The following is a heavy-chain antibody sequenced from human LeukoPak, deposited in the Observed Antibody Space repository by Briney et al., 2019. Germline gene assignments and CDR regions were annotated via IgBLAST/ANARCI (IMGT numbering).Heavy chain of an antibody. CDR3: AKDPYYYDSSGYLDY. Sequence: GGSLRLSCAASGFTFDDYAMHWVRQAPGKGLEWVSGISWNSGSIGYADSVKGRFTISRDNAKHSLYLQMNSLRAEDTALYYCAKDPYYYDSSGYLDYWGQGTLVTVSS. J-gene: IGHJ4*02. CDR2: ISWNSGSI. V-gene: IGHV3-9*01. CDR1: GFTFDDYA. D-gene: IGHD3-22*01.